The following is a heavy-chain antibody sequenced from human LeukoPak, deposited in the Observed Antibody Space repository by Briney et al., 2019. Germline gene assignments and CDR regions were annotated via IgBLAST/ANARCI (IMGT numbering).Heavy chain of an antibody. CDR2: IYYSGST. D-gene: IGHD3-22*01. CDR3: ARLGPGYYDSSGYYPYFDY. CDR1: GGSFSGYY. V-gene: IGHV4-59*01. Sequence: PSETLSLTCAVYGGSFSGYYWSWIRQPPGKGLEWIGYIYYSGSTNYNPSLKSRVTISVDTSKDQFSLKLSSVTAADTAVYYCARLGPGYYDSSGYYPYFDYWGQGTLVTVSS. J-gene: IGHJ4*02.